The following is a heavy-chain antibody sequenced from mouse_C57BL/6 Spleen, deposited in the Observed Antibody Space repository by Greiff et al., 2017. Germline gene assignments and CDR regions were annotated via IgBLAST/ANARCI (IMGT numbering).Heavy chain of an antibody. CDR3: ARGSSYAMDY. V-gene: IGHV1-80*01. Sequence: VQLVESGAELVKPGASVKISCKASGYAFSSYWMNWVKQRPGKGLEWIGQIYPGDGDTNYNGKFKGKATLTADKSSSTAYMQLSSLTSEDSAVYFCARGSSYAMDYWGQGTSVTVSS. CDR2: IYPGDGDT. J-gene: IGHJ4*01. CDR1: GYAFSSYW. D-gene: IGHD1-1*01.